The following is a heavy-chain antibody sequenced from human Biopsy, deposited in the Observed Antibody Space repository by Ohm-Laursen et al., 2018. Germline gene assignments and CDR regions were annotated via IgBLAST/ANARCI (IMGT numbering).Heavy chain of an antibody. V-gene: IGHV1-24*01. CDR2: FAPEYGKT. D-gene: IGHD1-1*01. J-gene: IGHJ4*02. Sequence: ASVKVSCKVSGYTLTALSMHWVRQAPGRGLEGMGGFAPEYGKTIYAQKFQGRITMTEDTSTDTAYMELSSLRSEDTAVYYCAADINVWNVNYWGQGTQVTVSS. CDR1: GYTLTALS. CDR3: AADINVWNVNY.